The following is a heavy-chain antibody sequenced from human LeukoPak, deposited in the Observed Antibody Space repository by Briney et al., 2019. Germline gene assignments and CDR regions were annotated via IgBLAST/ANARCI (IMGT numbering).Heavy chain of an antibody. V-gene: IGHV1-8*01. J-gene: IGHJ6*03. D-gene: IGHD4-17*01. CDR1: GYTFTSYD. CDR2: MNPNSGNT. CDR3: ARGIYGGYGADYYYYYMDV. Sequence: GASVKVSCKASGYTFTSYDINWVRQATGQGLEWMGWMNPNSGNTGYAQKFQGRVTMTRNTSISTAYMELSSLRSEDTAVYYCARGIYGGYGADYYYYYMDVWGKGTTVTVSS.